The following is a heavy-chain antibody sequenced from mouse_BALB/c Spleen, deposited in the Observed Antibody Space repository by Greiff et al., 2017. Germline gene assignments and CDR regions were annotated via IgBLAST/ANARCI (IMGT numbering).Heavy chain of an antibody. CDR1: GFTFSSFG. J-gene: IGHJ4*01. D-gene: IGHD1-1*01. CDR2: ISSGSSTI. CDR3: ARSPYGAMDY. V-gene: IGHV5-17*02. Sequence: EVMLVASGGGLVQPGGSRKLSCAASGFTFSSFGMHWVRQAPEKGLEWVAYISSGSSTIYYADTVKGRFTISRDNPKNTLFLQMTSLRSEDTAMYYCARSPYGAMDYWGQGTSVTGSS.